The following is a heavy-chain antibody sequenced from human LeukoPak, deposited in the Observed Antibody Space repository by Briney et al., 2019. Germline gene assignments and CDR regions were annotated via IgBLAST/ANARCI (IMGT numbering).Heavy chain of an antibody. Sequence: ASVKVSCKASGGTFSSYTINWVRQAPGQGLEWMGWINPNSGGTNYAQKFQGRVTMTRDTSISTAYMELSRLRSDDTAVYYCARVRRAGCSSTSCYPYFQHWGQGTLVTVSS. CDR1: GGTFSSYT. D-gene: IGHD2-2*01. CDR3: ARVRRAGCSSTSCYPYFQH. CDR2: INPNSGGT. J-gene: IGHJ1*01. V-gene: IGHV1-2*02.